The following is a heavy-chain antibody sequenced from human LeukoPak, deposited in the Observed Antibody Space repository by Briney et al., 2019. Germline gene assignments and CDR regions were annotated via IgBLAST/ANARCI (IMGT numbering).Heavy chain of an antibody. J-gene: IGHJ4*02. CDR1: GISFRSYG. CDR3: SANFDF. D-gene: IGHD6-25*01. CDR2: IWYDGSNK. V-gene: IGHV3-33*01. Sequence: GRSLRLSCAASGISFRSYGMHWVRQAPGKGLEWVAVIWYDGSNKYYADSVKGRFTISRDNSKNTLYLQMNSLSAEDTAVYYCSANFDFWGQGTLVTVSS.